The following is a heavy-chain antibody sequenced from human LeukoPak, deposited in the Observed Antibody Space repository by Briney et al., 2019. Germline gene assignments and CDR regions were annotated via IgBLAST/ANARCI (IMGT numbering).Heavy chain of an antibody. CDR3: TRDSGTYNWFDP. CDR2: MDKETNLYAT. D-gene: IGHD1-26*01. Sequence: GGSLKLSCVASGFTFRDSAIHWVRHSSGKGLEWIGHMDKETNLYATALAASVKGRFTVSRDDSKNTAYLHMNSLKTEDTALYYCTRDSGTYNWFDPWGQGTLVTVSS. V-gene: IGHV3-73*01. J-gene: IGHJ5*02. CDR1: GFTFRDSA.